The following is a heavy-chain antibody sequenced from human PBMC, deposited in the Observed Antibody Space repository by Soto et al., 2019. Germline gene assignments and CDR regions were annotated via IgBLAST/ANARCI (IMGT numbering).Heavy chain of an antibody. Sequence: EVQLVESGGGLVQPGGSLRLSCAASGFTFSSYSMNWVRQAPGKGLEWVSYISSSSSTIYYADSVKGRFTISRDNAKNSLYLQMNSLRAEDTAVYYCARWGYSSSWPRGGMSYWGQGTLVTVSS. CDR2: ISSSSSTI. CDR1: GFTFSSYS. D-gene: IGHD6-13*01. V-gene: IGHV3-48*01. J-gene: IGHJ4*02. CDR3: ARWGYSSSWPRGGMSY.